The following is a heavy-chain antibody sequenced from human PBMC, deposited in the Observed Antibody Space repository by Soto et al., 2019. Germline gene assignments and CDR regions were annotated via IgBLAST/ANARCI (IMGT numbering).Heavy chain of an antibody. Sequence: QVQLVESGGGVVQPGRSLRLSCAASGFTFSSYAMHWVRQAPGKGLEWVVVISYDGSNKYYADSVKGRFTISRDNSKNTLYLQMNSLRAEDTAVYYCARAPYGDYADYWGQGTLVTVSS. J-gene: IGHJ4*02. CDR3: ARAPYGDYADY. CDR2: ISYDGSNK. V-gene: IGHV3-30-3*01. D-gene: IGHD4-17*01. CDR1: GFTFSSYA.